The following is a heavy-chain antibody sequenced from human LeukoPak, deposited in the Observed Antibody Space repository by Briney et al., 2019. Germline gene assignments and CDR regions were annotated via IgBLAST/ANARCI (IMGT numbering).Heavy chain of an antibody. J-gene: IGHJ5*02. CDR3: ASNSGSDAILDWFDP. V-gene: IGHV3-30*04. D-gene: IGHD1-26*01. Sequence: GGSLRLSCAASGFTFSSYAMHWVRQAPGKGLEWVAVISYDGSNKYYADSVKGRVTISRDNSKNTLYLQMNSLRAEDTAVYYCASNSGSDAILDWFDPWGQGTLVTVSS. CDR1: GFTFSSYA. CDR2: ISYDGSNK.